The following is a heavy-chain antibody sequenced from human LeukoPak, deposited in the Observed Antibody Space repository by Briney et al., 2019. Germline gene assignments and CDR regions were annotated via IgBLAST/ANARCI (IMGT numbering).Heavy chain of an antibody. CDR1: GGSISSSSYY. V-gene: IGHV4-39*07. D-gene: IGHD6-13*01. J-gene: IGHJ6*03. CDR2: IYYSGST. Sequence: PSETLSLTCTVSGGSISSSSYYWGWIRQPPGKGLEWIGSIYYSGSTYYNPSLKSRVTISVDTSKNQFSLKLSSVTAADTAVYYCARLRHSSSYYYYYYMDVWGKGTTVTISS. CDR3: ARLRHSSSYYYYYYMDV.